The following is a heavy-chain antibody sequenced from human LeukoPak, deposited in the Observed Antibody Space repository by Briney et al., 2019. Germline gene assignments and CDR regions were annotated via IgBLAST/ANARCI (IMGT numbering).Heavy chain of an antibody. V-gene: IGHV4-4*07. Sequence: SETLSLTRTVPGDSISSYYWSWIRQPAGKGLEWIGRVYVTGSTNLNPALQSRVTMSVDTSKNQFSLKLTSVTAADTAVYYCARDRQWLVDHWGQGTLVTVSS. D-gene: IGHD6-19*01. CDR3: ARDRQWLVDH. CDR1: GDSISSYY. CDR2: VYVTGST. J-gene: IGHJ5*02.